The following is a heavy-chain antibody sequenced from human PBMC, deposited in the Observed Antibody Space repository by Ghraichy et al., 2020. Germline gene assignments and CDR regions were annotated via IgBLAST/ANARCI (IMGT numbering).Heavy chain of an antibody. D-gene: IGHD5-18*01. CDR2: ISWNSGSI. CDR3: AKGARGYSYGFRFDP. Sequence: GGSLRLSCAASGFTFDDYAMHWVRQAPGKGLEWVSGISWNSGSIGYADSVKGRFTISRDNAKNSLYLQMNSLRAEDTALYYCAKGARGYSYGFRFDPWGQGTLVTVSS. V-gene: IGHV3-9*01. CDR1: GFTFDDYA. J-gene: IGHJ5*02.